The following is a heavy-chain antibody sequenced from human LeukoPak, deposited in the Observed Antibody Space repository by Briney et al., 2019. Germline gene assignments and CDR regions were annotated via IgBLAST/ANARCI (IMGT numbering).Heavy chain of an antibody. V-gene: IGHV1-69*13. CDR3: ARSSGSDRYYYYYMDV. CDR2: IIPIFGTA. D-gene: IGHD3-16*02. Sequence: GASVKVSCKASGGTFSSYAISWVRQAPGQGLEWMGGIIPIFGTANYAQKFQSRVTITADESTSTAYMELSSLRSEDTAVYYCARSSGSDRYYYYYMDVWGKGTTVTVSS. CDR1: GGTFSSYA. J-gene: IGHJ6*03.